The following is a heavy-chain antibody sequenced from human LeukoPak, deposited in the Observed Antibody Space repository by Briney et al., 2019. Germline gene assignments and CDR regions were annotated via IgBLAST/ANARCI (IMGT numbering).Heavy chain of an antibody. CDR3: ARLGTAMDPGGY. V-gene: IGHV1-2*02. Sequence: GASVKVSCKASGYTFTGYYMHWVRQAPGQGLELKGWINPNSGGTNYAQKFQGRVNMTRDTSISTAYMELSRLRSDDTAVYYCARLGTAMDPGGYWGQGTLVTVSS. CDR1: GYTFTGYY. J-gene: IGHJ4*02. CDR2: INPNSGGT. D-gene: IGHD5-18*01.